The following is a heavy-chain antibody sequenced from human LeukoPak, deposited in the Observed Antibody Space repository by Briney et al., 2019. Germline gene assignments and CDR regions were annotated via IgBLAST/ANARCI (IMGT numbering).Heavy chain of an antibody. J-gene: IGHJ5*02. D-gene: IGHD2-2*01. CDR3: ARLEVGYCSSTSCYAIDP. Sequence: ASVKVSCKASGYTFTGYYMHWVRQAPGQGLEWMGWINPNSGVTNYAQKFQGRVTMTRDTSISTVYMELSRLRSDDTAVYYCARLEVGYCSSTSCYAIDPWGQGTLVTVSS. V-gene: IGHV1-2*02. CDR2: INPNSGVT. CDR1: GYTFTGYY.